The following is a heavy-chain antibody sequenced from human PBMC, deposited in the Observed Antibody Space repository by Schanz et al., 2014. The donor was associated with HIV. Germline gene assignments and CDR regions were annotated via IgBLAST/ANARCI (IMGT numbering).Heavy chain of an antibody. CDR3: AKPEYDSSGNSQSHFDY. CDR2: ISTGGERT. D-gene: IGHD3-22*01. J-gene: IGHJ4*02. V-gene: IGHV3-23*04. Sequence: QLVESGGGSVQPGGSLRLSCAASGFPFSNFAMSWVRQDPGRGLEWVSAISTGGERTFYADSVKGRFTISRDNSKNTLYLQMTTLRTEDTAVYYCAKPEYDSSGNSQSHFDYWGQGTLVTVSS. CDR1: GFPFSNFA.